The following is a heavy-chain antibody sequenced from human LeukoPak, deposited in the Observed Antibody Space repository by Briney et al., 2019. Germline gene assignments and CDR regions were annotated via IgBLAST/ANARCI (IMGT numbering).Heavy chain of an antibody. Sequence: PSGTLSLTCAVSGGSINSSNWWSWVRQPPGKGLEWIGEIYHSGSTNYNPSLKSRVTISVDKSKNQFSLNLTSVTAADTAVYYCARVWGGFCRSAICSDAFDIWGQGTKVTVSS. CDR1: GGSINSSNW. D-gene: IGHD2-2*01. V-gene: IGHV4-4*02. J-gene: IGHJ3*02. CDR2: IYHSGST. CDR3: ARVWGGFCRSAICSDAFDI.